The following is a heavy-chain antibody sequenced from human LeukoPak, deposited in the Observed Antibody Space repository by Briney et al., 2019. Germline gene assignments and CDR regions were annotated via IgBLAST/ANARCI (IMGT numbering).Heavy chain of an antibody. CDR3: AREVRVGAAMVVYYFDY. CDR1: GGSISSSSYY. CDR2: IYYSGST. D-gene: IGHD5-18*01. V-gene: IGHV4-39*07. J-gene: IGHJ4*02. Sequence: SETLSLTCTVSGGSISSSSYYWGWIRQPPGKGLEWIGSIYYSGSTYYNPSLKSRVTISVDTSKNQFSLKLSSVTAADTAVYYCAREVRVGAAMVVYYFDYWGQGTLVTVSS.